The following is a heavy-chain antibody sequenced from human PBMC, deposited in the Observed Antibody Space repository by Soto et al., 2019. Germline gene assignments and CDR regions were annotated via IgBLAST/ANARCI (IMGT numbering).Heavy chain of an antibody. J-gene: IGHJ4*02. CDR1: GGSFSGYY. Sequence: QVQLQQWGAGLLKPSETLSLTCAVYGGSFSGYYWSWIRQPPGKGLEWIGEINHSGSTNYNPALKWRVTISVDTSQNQFPLQLSSVSAADTAVYYCARAAPRYCSGGSCYPGGDYWGQGPLVTVSS. CDR2: INHSGST. CDR3: ARAAPRYCSGGSCYPGGDY. V-gene: IGHV4-34*01. D-gene: IGHD2-15*01.